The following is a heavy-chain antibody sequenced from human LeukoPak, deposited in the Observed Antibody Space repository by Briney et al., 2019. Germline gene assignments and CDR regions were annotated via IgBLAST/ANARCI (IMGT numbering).Heavy chain of an antibody. J-gene: IGHJ4*02. Sequence: GGSLRLSCAASGFTFSSYAMSWVRQAPGKGLEWVSGTSGSGGSTYYADSVKGRFTISRDNSKITLYLQMNSLRAEDTAVYYCAKSYNGYESKPDYWGQGTLVTVSS. CDR3: AKSYNGYESKPDY. D-gene: IGHD5-12*01. V-gene: IGHV3-23*01. CDR2: TSGSGGST. CDR1: GFTFSSYA.